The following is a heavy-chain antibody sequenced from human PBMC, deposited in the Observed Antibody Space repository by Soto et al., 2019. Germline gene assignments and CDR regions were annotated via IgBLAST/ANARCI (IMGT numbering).Heavy chain of an antibody. CDR3: ATPNSPGGFDAFDI. Sequence: PSDTLSLTCTVSGGSLSSYYWSWIRQPPGKGLEWIGYIYYSGSTNYNPSLKSRVTISVDTSKNQFSLKLSSVTAADTAVYYCATPNSPGGFDAFDIWGQGTMVNVSS. CDR2: IYYSGST. J-gene: IGHJ3*02. V-gene: IGHV4-59*01. CDR1: GGSLSSYY. D-gene: IGHD3-10*01.